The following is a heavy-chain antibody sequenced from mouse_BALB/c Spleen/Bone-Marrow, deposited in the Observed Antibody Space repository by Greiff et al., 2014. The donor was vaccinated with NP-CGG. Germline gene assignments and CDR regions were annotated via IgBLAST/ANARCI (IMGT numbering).Heavy chain of an antibody. CDR3: ASSGNYEGGAMDY. Sequence: EVQLQQSGAELVKPGASVKLPCTASGFNIKDTYMHWVKQRPEQGLEWIGRIDPANGSTKYVPTFQGKATITADTSSNTAYLQLSSLTSEDTAVYYCASSGNYEGGAMDYWGQGISVTVSS. CDR1: GFNIKDTY. V-gene: IGHV14-3*02. D-gene: IGHD2-1*01. J-gene: IGHJ4*01. CDR2: IDPANGST.